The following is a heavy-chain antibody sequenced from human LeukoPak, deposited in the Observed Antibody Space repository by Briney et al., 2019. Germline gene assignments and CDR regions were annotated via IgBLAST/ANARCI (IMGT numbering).Heavy chain of an antibody. Sequence: PSETLSLTCTVSGGSISSSSYYWGWLRQPPGTGLEWIGSIYYSGSTYYNPSLKSRVTISVDTSKNQFSLKLSSVTAADTAVYYCARRRTMVRGVVRTQYNWFDPWGQGTLVTVSS. V-gene: IGHV4-39*07. J-gene: IGHJ5*02. CDR1: GGSISSSSYY. CDR2: IYYSGST. D-gene: IGHD3-10*01. CDR3: ARRRTMVRGVVRTQYNWFDP.